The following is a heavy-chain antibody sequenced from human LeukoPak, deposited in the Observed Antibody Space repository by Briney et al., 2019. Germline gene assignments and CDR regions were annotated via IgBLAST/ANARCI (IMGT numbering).Heavy chain of an antibody. V-gene: IGHV1-69*04. D-gene: IGHD6-13*01. Sequence: SVKVSCKASGCTFSSYAISWVRQAPGQGLEWMGRIIPILGIANYAQKFQGRVTITADKSTSTAYMELSSLRSEDTAVYYCARGGSIAAAGTYYYYGMDVWGQGTTVTVSS. CDR3: ARGGSIAAAGTYYYYGMDV. CDR1: GCTFSSYA. CDR2: IIPILGIA. J-gene: IGHJ6*02.